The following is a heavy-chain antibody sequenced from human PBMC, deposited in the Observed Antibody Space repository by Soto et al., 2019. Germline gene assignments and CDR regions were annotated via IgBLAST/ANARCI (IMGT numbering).Heavy chain of an antibody. V-gene: IGHV4-61*05. D-gene: IGHD6-19*01. CDR2: IYYSGST. CDR3: ARVSRGGSLAGDY. CDR1: GGSIGSSSYL. J-gene: IGHJ4*02. Sequence: PSETLSLTCTVSGGSIGSSSYLWGLSRQPPGKGLESLGYIYYSGSTSYSPSLKSRVTISIDTSKSQFSLNLSSVTAADTAVYYCARVSRGGSLAGDYWGQGTLVTVSS.